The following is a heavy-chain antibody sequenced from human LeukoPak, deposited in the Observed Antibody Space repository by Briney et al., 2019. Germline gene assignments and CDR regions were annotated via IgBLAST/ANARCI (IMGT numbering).Heavy chain of an antibody. CDR3: ARGRYSSGSNWFDP. CDR2: INPNSGGT. J-gene: IGHJ5*02. Sequence: ASVKVSCKASGYTFTGYYMHWVRQAPGQGLEWMGWINPNSGGTNYAQKFQGRVTITRDTSISTAYMELSRLRSDDTAVYYCARGRYSSGSNWFDPWGQGTLVTVSS. CDR1: GYTFTGYY. D-gene: IGHD6-19*01. V-gene: IGHV1-2*02.